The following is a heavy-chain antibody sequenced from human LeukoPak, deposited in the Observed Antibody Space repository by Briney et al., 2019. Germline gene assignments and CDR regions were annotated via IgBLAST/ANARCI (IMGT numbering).Heavy chain of an antibody. CDR1: GFSFSSYG. CDR3: ARDATEYGDSHFDW. Sequence: GGPLRLSCSASGFSFSSYGMHWVRQAPGKGLEWVAVIWHDGSHQYYADSEKGRFTISRDNSRNTVYLQMDRLRVEDTAVYYCARDATEYGDSHFDWWGQGTLVTVSS. CDR2: IWHDGSHQ. J-gene: IGHJ4*02. D-gene: IGHD4-17*01. V-gene: IGHV3-33*01.